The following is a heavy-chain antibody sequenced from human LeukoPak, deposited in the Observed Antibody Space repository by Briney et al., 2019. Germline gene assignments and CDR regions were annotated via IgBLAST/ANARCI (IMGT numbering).Heavy chain of an antibody. D-gene: IGHD2-15*01. Sequence: GGSLRLSCAASGFTFGNYAMTWVRQAPGKGLEWVSSMSGGGSSTYFAESVKGRFTISRDNYKNTLYLQMTSLRVDDTAVYYCAKGLMGGSVYFNHWGQGTLVTVSS. CDR1: GFTFGNYA. V-gene: IGHV3-23*01. CDR2: MSGGGSST. CDR3: AKGLMGGSVYFNH. J-gene: IGHJ4*02.